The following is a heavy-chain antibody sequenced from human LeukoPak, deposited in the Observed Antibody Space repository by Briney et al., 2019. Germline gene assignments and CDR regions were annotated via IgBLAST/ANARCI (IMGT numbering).Heavy chain of an antibody. J-gene: IGHJ4*02. CDR2: MNPNSGGT. D-gene: IGHD1-26*01. CDR3: ASSGSYFPLFDY. V-gene: IGHV1-2*02. Sequence: ASVKVSCKASGYTFTSYDINWVRQATGQGLEWMGWMNPNSGGTNYAQKFQGRVTMTRDTSISTAYMELSRLRSDDTAVYYCASSGSYFPLFDYWGQGTLVTVSS. CDR1: GYTFTSYD.